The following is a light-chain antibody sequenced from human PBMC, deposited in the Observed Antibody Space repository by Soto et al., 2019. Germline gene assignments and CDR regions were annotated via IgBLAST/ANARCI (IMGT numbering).Light chain of an antibody. Sequence: QSALTQPPSASGTLGQRVTISCSGSSSNIGSNTVNWYQQLPGTAPKLLIYSNDQRPSGVPDRFSGSKSGSSASLAISGLQSEDEADYYCAAWDDSLNGVVFGGGTKLTV. V-gene: IGLV1-44*01. CDR3: AAWDDSLNGVV. CDR1: SSNIGSNT. CDR2: SND. J-gene: IGLJ2*01.